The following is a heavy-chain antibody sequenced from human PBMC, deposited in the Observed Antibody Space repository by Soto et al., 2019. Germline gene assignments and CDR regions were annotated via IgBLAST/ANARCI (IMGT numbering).Heavy chain of an antibody. Sequence: PGGSLRLSCAASGFTFSSYAMHWVRQAPGKGLEWVAVISYDGSNKYYADSVKGRFTISRDNSKNTLYLQMNSLRAEDTAVYYCARDLREYSSSSSFDYWGQGTLVTVSS. CDR1: GFTFSSYA. D-gene: IGHD6-6*01. J-gene: IGHJ4*02. V-gene: IGHV3-30-3*01. CDR2: ISYDGSNK. CDR3: ARDLREYSSSSSFDY.